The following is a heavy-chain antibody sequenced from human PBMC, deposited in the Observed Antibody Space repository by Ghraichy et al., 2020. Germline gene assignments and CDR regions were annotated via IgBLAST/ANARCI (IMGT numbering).Heavy chain of an antibody. CDR1: GFTFSSYA. Sequence: GESLNISCAASGFTFSSYAMSWVRQAPGKGLEWVSGISGSGGSTFYADSVKGRFTISRDNSKNTLYLQMNSLRAEDTAVYYCAKARAYYYDSSGNKQGVYYFDYGGQGTLVTVPS. CDR2: ISGSGGST. V-gene: IGHV3-23*01. J-gene: IGHJ4*02. CDR3: AKARAYYYDSSGNKQGVYYFDY. D-gene: IGHD3-22*01.